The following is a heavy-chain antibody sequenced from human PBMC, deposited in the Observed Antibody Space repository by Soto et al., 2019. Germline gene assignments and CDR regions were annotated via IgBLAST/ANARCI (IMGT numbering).Heavy chain of an antibody. CDR2: IIPHSGET. V-gene: IGHV1-2*02. CDR3: VRDADNLSIGAHVH. D-gene: IGHD1-20*01. CDR1: GYSFTGYY. Sequence: VASVKVSCTASGYSFTGYYMPWARQAPGQGLESMGCIIPHSGETNYAQKFQARVALTRVTSISTAYIELRGVASDDTAESYCVRDADNLSIGAHVHWGQGTLVT. J-gene: IGHJ4*02.